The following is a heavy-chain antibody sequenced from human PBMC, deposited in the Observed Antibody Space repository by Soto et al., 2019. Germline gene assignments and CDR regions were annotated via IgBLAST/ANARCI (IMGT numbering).Heavy chain of an antibody. Sequence: QVQLVQSGAEVKKPGASVKVSCKASGYTFTSYGIIWVRQAPGQCLEWMGWISAYNGNTHYAQKLQGRVTMTTDTATSPSYKEMRSMRSDDKAVYYCARYRGSYALHYWGQGTLVTVSS. D-gene: IGHD1-26*01. CDR2: ISAYNGNT. CDR1: GYTFTSYG. CDR3: ARYRGSYALHY. J-gene: IGHJ4*02. V-gene: IGHV1-18*01.